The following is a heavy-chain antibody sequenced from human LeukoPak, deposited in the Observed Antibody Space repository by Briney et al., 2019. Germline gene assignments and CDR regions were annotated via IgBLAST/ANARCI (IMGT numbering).Heavy chain of an antibody. D-gene: IGHD3-10*01. V-gene: IGHV4-4*02. CDR1: GDDISSSNW. J-gene: IGHJ5*01. CDR3: ARVSGSGLYFKSFDP. CDR2: VYHCGSM. Sequence: SGTLSLTCSVSGDDISSSNWWTWVRQPPQKGLEWIGEVYHCGSMNYNPSLKSRIYMSVDKSQNRFSLRLTSVTAADTAVYFCARVSGSGLYFKSFDPWGQGTLVIVSS.